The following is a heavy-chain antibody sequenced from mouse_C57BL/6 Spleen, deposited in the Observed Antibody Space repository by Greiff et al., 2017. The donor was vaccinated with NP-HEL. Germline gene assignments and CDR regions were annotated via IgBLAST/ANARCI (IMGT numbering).Heavy chain of an antibody. CDR1: GYTFTSYW. J-gene: IGHJ1*03. CDR3: ARDYGSHWYFGV. Sequence: QVQLQQPGAELVRPGTSVKLSCKASGYTFTSYWMHWVKQRPGQGLEWIGVIDPSDSYTNYNQKFKGKATLTVDTSSSTAYMQHSSLTSEDSAVYYCARDYGSHWYFGVWGTGTTVTVSS. D-gene: IGHD1-1*01. V-gene: IGHV1-59*01. CDR2: IDPSDSYT.